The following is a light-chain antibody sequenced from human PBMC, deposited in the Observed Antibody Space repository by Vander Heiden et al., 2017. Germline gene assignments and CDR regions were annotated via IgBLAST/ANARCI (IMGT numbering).Light chain of an antibody. CDR1: ESITSSY. Sequence: EIVLTQSPGTLSLFPGEGATLSGKASESITSSYLAWFQQRPGQAPTLLIFGASSRATGIPDRFRGSGSGTDFTLTISRLEPEDFGVYYCQQYGSPLWTFGQGTKVEIK. J-gene: IGKJ1*01. V-gene: IGKV3-20*01. CDR2: GAS. CDR3: QQYGSPLWT.